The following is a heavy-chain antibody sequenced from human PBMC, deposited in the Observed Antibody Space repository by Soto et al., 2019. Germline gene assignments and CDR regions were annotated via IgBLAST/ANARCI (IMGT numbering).Heavy chain of an antibody. D-gene: IGHD3-16*01. J-gene: IGHJ5*02. CDR1: GASISSYH. Sequence: SETLSLTCAVSGASISSYHWSWIRQPAGKGLEWIGRMQHTGNTNYNPSLKSRVTMSVDTSKNQISLKMTSVTAADTAVYFCGKDVSSRRRFDPWGQGILVTVSS. CDR3: GKDVSSRRRFDP. CDR2: MQHTGNT. V-gene: IGHV4-4*07.